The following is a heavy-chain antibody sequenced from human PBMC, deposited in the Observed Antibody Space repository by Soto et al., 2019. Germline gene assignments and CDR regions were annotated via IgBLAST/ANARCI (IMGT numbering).Heavy chain of an antibody. CDR1: GGSISSGGYS. CDR3: ARRYGGTPDY. J-gene: IGHJ4*02. V-gene: IGHV4-30-2*01. D-gene: IGHD4-17*01. Sequence: SETLSLTCAVSGGSISSGGYSWSWIRQPPGKGLEWIGYIYHSGSTYYNPSLKSRVTISVDRSKNQFSLNLSSVTAADTAVYYCARRYGGTPDYWGQGTLVTVSS. CDR2: IYHSGST.